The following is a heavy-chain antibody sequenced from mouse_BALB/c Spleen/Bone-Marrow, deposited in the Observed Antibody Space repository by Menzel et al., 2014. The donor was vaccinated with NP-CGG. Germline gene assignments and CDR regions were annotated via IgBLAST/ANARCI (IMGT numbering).Heavy chain of an antibody. Sequence: EVMLVESGGGLAQPKGSLKLSCATSGFTFXTYAMNWVRQAPGKGLEWVARIRSKSNNYATYYADSVKDRFTISRDDSQSMLYLQMNNLKTEDTAMYYCVRLEAYWGQGTLVTVSA. CDR2: IRSKSNNYAT. J-gene: IGHJ3*01. CDR1: GFTFXTYA. V-gene: IGHV10-1*02. CDR3: VRLEAY.